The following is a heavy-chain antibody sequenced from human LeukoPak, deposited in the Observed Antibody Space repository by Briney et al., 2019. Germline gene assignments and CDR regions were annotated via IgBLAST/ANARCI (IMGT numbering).Heavy chain of an antibody. Sequence: SETLSLTCAVYGGSFSGYYWSWIRQPPGKGLEWIGEINHSGSTNYNPSLKSRVTISVDTSKNQFSLKLSSVTAADTAVYYCASSQLRFPSQAYSYYGMDVWGQGTTVTVSS. V-gene: IGHV4-34*01. CDR2: INHSGST. CDR3: ASSQLRFPSQAYSYYGMDV. J-gene: IGHJ6*02. D-gene: IGHD3-16*01. CDR1: GGSFSGYY.